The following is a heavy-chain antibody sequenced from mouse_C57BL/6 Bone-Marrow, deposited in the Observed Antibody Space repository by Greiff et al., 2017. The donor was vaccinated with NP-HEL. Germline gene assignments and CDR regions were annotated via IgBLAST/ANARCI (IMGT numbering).Heavy chain of an antibody. CDR1: GYTFTSYW. CDR2: IFPGSGST. D-gene: IGHD1-1*01. J-gene: IGHJ2*01. Sequence: QVQLQQPGTELVKPGASVKLSCKASGYTFTSYWMHWVKQRPGQGLEWIGWIFPGSGSTYYNEKFKGKATLTVDKSSSTAYMLLSSLTSEDSAVYFCARLTTGDYWGQGTTLTVSS. V-gene: IGHV1-75*01. CDR3: ARLTTGDY.